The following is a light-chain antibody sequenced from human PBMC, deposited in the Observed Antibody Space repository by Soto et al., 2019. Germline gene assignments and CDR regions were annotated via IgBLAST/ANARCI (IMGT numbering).Light chain of an antibody. CDR1: QSVSSN. V-gene: IGKV3D-15*01. CDR2: GAS. J-gene: IGKJ2*01. CDR3: QQYNNWPPRDT. Sequence: EIVMTQSLATLSVSPGERATLSCRASQSVSSNLAWYQQKPGQAPRLLIYGASTRATGIPARFSGSGSGTEFTLTISSLQSEDFAVYYCQQYNNWPPRDTFGQGTKVDIK.